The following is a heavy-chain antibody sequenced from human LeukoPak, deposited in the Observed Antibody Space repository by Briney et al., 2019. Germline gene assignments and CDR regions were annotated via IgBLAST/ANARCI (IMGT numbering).Heavy chain of an antibody. CDR3: ARDPWYYDFWSGYYTGGYYFDY. CDR2: INPKSGGT. CDR1: GYTFTGYY. V-gene: IGHV1-2*02. J-gene: IGHJ4*02. D-gene: IGHD3-3*01. Sequence: SVKVSCRASGYTFTGYYMHWVRQAPGQGLEWMGWINPKSGGTNYAQKFQGRVTMPRDTSISTAYMELSRLRSDDTAVYYCARDPWYYDFWSGYYTGGYYFDYWGQGTWSPSPQ.